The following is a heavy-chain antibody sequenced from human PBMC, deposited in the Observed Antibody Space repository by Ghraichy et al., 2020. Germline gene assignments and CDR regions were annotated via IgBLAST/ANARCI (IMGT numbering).Heavy chain of an antibody. CDR1: GGSISSSSYY. CDR3: ASLYDNRSFAV. Sequence: SETLSLTCSVSGGSISSSSYYWVWICPPPGEGLDWIVNIFYTGSTYYNPSLKSRLTIPVDTSKNQFSLKLISVTAADTAVYDCASLYDNRSFAVWGKGTMVTVSS. D-gene: IGHD1-14*01. CDR2: IFYTGST. V-gene: IGHV4-39*01. J-gene: IGHJ3*01.